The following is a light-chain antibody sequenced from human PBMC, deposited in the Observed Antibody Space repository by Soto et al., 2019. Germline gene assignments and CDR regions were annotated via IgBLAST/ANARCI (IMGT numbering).Light chain of an antibody. CDR3: QQYNDWWT. Sequence: EIVMTQSPATLSVSLGERATLSCRASQSVSSNLAWYQQKPGQAPRLLIYGASTRASGVPARFSGSGSGIEFSLTISSLQSEAFAVYYCQQYNDWWTFGQGTKVEIK. CDR2: GAS. J-gene: IGKJ1*01. V-gene: IGKV3-15*01. CDR1: QSVSSN.